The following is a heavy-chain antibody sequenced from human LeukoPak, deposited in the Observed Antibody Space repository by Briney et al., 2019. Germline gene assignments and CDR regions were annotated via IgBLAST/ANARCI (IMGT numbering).Heavy chain of an antibody. CDR2: TYYRSKWYN. D-gene: IGHD3-22*01. J-gene: IGHJ6*02. Sequence: SQTLSLTFAISGDSVSSNSAAWNWIRQSPSRGLEWLGRTYYRSKWYNDYAVSVKSRITINPDTSKNQFSLQLNSVTPEDTAVYYCARDNYDSSGYYRWYYYYGMDVWGQGTTVTVSS. CDR1: GDSVSSNSAA. CDR3: ARDNYDSSGYYRWYYYYGMDV. V-gene: IGHV6-1*01.